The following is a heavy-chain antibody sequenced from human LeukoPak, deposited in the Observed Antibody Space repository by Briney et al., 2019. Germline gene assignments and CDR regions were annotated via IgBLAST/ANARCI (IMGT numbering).Heavy chain of an antibody. CDR1: GFTFSSYA. V-gene: IGHV3-64*01. D-gene: IGHD1-26*01. J-gene: IGHJ4*02. CDR2: ISSDGGST. Sequence: PGGSLRLSCAASGFTFSSYAMHWVRQAPGKGLEYVSAISSDGGSTYYANSVKGRFTISRDNSKNTLYLQMGSLRAEAMAVYYCARLVGGSLYFDYWGQGTLVTVSS. CDR3: ARLVGGSLYFDY.